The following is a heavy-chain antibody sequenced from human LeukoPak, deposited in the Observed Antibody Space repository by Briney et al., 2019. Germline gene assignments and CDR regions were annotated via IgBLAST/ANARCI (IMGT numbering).Heavy chain of an antibody. Sequence: PGGSLRLSCAASGFTFSATTMSWVRQAPEKRLEWVSSIRGSGASTFYADSVKGRFTISRDNSKNTLYLQMNSLRAEDTALYFCAKLTQNWGQGTLVTVSS. J-gene: IGHJ4*02. D-gene: IGHD3-9*01. CDR1: GFTFSATT. CDR2: IRGSGAST. CDR3: AKLTQN. V-gene: IGHV3-23*01.